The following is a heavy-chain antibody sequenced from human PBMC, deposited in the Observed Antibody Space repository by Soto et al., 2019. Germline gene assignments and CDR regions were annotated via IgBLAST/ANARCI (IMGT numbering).Heavy chain of an antibody. CDR3: AKDRLAGNFDY. Sequence: GGSLRLSCAASGFTFNNYAMNWVRQAPGKGLEWFATISSTGGSTYYADSVKGRFTISRDNSKNTLYLQMNGLRVEDTAVYYCAKDRLAGNFDYWGQGTQVTVSS. V-gene: IGHV3-23*01. CDR1: GFTFNNYA. J-gene: IGHJ4*02. CDR2: ISSTGGST.